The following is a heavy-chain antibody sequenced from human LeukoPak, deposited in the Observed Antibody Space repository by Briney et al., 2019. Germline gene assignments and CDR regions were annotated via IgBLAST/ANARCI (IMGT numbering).Heavy chain of an antibody. J-gene: IGHJ4*02. CDR1: GFTFTNAW. CDR3: ATRINRDGYNWAYDH. D-gene: IGHD5-24*01. Sequence: KSGGSLRLSCAAPGFTFTNAWMSWVRQAPGKGLEWVARIKSRTDGCTTDYAAPGKGRFTISRDDSKNPLYLEMNSLKTEDTGVFYCATRINRDGYNWAYDHWGQGTLVTVSS. V-gene: IGHV3-15*01. CDR2: IKSRTDGCTT.